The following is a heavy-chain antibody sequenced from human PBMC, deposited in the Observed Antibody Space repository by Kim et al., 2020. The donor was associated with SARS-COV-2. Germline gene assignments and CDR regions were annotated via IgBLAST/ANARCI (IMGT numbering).Heavy chain of an antibody. CDR2: VYYTGTT. V-gene: IGHV4-59*01. D-gene: IGHD3-16*01. CDR1: GGSINNYY. CDR3: ARDLGGSNWFDS. Sequence: SETLSLTCSVSGGSINNYYWSWIRQPPGKGLEWLGYVYYTGTTKYNPSLKSRVTISADMSRNHFSLQLTSVTAADTAIYYCARDLGGSNWFDSCGQGTLVTVYS. J-gene: IGHJ5*01.